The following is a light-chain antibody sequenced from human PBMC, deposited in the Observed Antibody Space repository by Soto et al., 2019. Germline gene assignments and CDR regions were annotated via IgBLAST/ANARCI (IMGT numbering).Light chain of an antibody. CDR3: QQYQTYSRT. CDR1: QSINTW. Sequence: DIQMTQSPSTVSASVGDIITITCRASQSINTWLAWYRQRPGEAPQLLIYDVSTLAMGVPSRFSGSGSGTDFPLSISRLQPDDFATFYCQQYQTYSRTFGQGTKVEVK. V-gene: IGKV1-5*01. CDR2: DVS. J-gene: IGKJ1*01.